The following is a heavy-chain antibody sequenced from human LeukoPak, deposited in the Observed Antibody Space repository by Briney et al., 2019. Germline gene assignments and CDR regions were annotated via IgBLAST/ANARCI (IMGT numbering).Heavy chain of an antibody. Sequence: ASVKVSCKASGYTFTGYYMHWVRQAPGLGLEWMGWISPNSGGTNYAQKFQGRVTMTRDTSISTAYMELSRLRSDDTAVYYCARGDRIQLWLLYYFDYWGQGTLVTVSS. CDR3: ARGDRIQLWLLYYFDY. CDR1: GYTFTGYY. D-gene: IGHD5-18*01. J-gene: IGHJ4*02. V-gene: IGHV1-2*02. CDR2: ISPNSGGT.